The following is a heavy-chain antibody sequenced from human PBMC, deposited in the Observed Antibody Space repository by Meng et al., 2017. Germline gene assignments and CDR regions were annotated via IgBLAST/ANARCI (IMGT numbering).Heavy chain of an antibody. J-gene: IGHJ4*02. CDR2: ISYDGSNK. V-gene: IGHV3-30*01. Sequence: GESLKISCAASGFTFSSYAMSWVRQAPGKGLEWVAVISYDGSNKYYADSVKGRFTISRDNSKNTLYLQMNSLRAEDTAVYYCARVPPPGWWELRVGDHFDYWGQGTLVTVSS. CDR3: ARVPPPGWWELRVGDHFDY. CDR1: GFTFSSYA. D-gene: IGHD1-26*01.